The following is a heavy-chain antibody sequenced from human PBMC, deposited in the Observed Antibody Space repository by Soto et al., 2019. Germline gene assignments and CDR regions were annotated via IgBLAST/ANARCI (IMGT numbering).Heavy chain of an antibody. CDR3: ASKLGQLEVITPGPYYYGMDV. CDR1: GGTFSSYA. D-gene: IGHD3-3*01. Sequence: ASVKVSCKASGGTFSSYAISWVRQAPGQGLEWMGGIIPIFGTANYAQKFQGRVTITADESTSTAYMELSSLRSEDTAVYYCASKLGQLEVITPGPYYYGMDVWGQGTTVTVSS. CDR2: IIPIFGTA. V-gene: IGHV1-69*13. J-gene: IGHJ6*02.